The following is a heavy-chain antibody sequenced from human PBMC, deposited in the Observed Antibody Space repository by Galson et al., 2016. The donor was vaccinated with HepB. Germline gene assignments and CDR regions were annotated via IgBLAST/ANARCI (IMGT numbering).Heavy chain of an antibody. CDR3: ARARCVARPMDV. V-gene: IGHV1-46*01. CDR2: INPSGGTT. CDR1: GYTFTDYY. Sequence: SVKVSCKASGYTFTDYYVNWVRQVPGQGLEWMGIINPSGGTTNYAQKFRGRVTMTRDTSTRTVFMELSSLGSEDSAVCYCARARCVARPMDVWGQGTTVIVSS. D-gene: IGHD6-6*01. J-gene: IGHJ6*02.